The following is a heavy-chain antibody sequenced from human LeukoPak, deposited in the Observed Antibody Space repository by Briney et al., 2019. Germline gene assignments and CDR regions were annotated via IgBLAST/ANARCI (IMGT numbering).Heavy chain of an antibody. CDR1: GFTCSSYS. D-gene: IGHD6-13*01. CDR2: ISGSGGST. CDR3: AKGGGTGYSSSWYSN. Sequence: GGSLRLSCAASGFTCSSYSMSWVRQAPGKGLEWVSSISGSGGSTYYADSVKGRFTLSRDNSKNTLYLQMNSLRVEDTAMYYCAKGGGTGYSSSWYSNWGQGTLVTVSS. V-gene: IGHV3-23*01. J-gene: IGHJ4*02.